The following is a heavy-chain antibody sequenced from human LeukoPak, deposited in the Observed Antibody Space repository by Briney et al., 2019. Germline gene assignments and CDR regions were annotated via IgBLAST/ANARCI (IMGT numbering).Heavy chain of an antibody. V-gene: IGHV3-33*01. Sequence: PGRSLRLSCTASGFTFSNYGMHWVRQAPNKGLEWVAIIWYDGSNQHYADSVKGRFTVSRDSSKKTMYLQMNSLRAEDTAVYYCARDSELKVGGSFDYWGQGTLVTVSS. J-gene: IGHJ4*02. CDR3: ARDSELKVGGSFDY. D-gene: IGHD3-16*01. CDR1: GFTFSNYG. CDR2: IWYDGSNQ.